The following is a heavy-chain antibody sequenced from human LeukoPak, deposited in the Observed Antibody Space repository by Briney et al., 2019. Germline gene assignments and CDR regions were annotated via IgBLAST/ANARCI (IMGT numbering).Heavy chain of an antibody. CDR2: ISRAGDRT. J-gene: IGHJ3*01. Sequence: GGSLRLSCVGSGLIFSSYDMGWVRQAPGKGLEWVSSISRAGDRTYYEDSVKGRFTISRDNSRNTMYLQMNSLRAEDTAVYYCARGESFAFDVWGQGTMVTVSS. CDR3: ARGESFAFDV. V-gene: IGHV3-23*01. CDR1: GLIFSSYD.